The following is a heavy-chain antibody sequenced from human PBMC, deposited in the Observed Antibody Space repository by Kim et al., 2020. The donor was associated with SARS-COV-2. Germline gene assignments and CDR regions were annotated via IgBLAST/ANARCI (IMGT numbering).Heavy chain of an antibody. Sequence: SETLSLTCTVSGGSISSGGYYWSWIRQHPGKGLEWIGYIYYSGSTYYNPSLKSRVTISVDTSKNQFSLKLSSVTAADTAVYYCARRVVPAAMMVWFDPWGQGTLVTVSS. CDR1: GGSISSGGYY. J-gene: IGHJ5*02. CDR2: IYYSGST. D-gene: IGHD2-2*01. V-gene: IGHV4-31*03. CDR3: ARRVVPAAMMVWFDP.